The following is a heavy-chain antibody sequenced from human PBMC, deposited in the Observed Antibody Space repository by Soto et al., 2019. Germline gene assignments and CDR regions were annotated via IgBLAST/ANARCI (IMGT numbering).Heavy chain of an antibody. CDR1: GFTFSNYW. J-gene: IGHJ6*02. D-gene: IGHD5-12*01. CDR3: ARARGWSYYYYGMDV. CDR2: IKQDGSDK. Sequence: PVGSLRLSCAASGFTFSNYWMRWVRQTPGKGLEGAALIKQDGSDKYYVDSVKGRFTISRDNAKNSLYLEMNSLRAEDTAVYYCARARGWSYYYYGMDVWGQGTTVTVSS. V-gene: IGHV3-7*01.